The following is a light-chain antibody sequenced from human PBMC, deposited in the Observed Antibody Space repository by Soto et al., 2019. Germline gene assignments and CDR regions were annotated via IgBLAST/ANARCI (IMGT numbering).Light chain of an antibody. Sequence: DIQMTQSPSSLSASVGDRVTITCRASQSSSSSLNWYQQKPGKPPKLLIYTASTLQSGVPSRFSGSGSGTDFTLTISSLQPEDFATYYCQQSYNTPLTFGGGTKVEIQ. CDR3: QQSYNTPLT. CDR2: TAS. V-gene: IGKV1-39*01. J-gene: IGKJ4*01. CDR1: QSSSSS.